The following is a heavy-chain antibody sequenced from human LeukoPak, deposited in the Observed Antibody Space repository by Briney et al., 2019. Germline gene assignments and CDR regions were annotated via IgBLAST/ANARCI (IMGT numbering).Heavy chain of an antibody. Sequence: PGGSLRLSCAASGFTFSSDSMNWVRQAPGKGLEWVSYISSSSSTIYYADSVKGRFTISRDNAKNSLYLQMNSLRAEDTAVYYCASKGYYDSSGYYFLGYWGQGTLVTVSS. CDR3: ASKGYYDSSGYYFLGY. CDR2: ISSSSSTI. D-gene: IGHD3-22*01. J-gene: IGHJ4*02. V-gene: IGHV3-48*04. CDR1: GFTFSSDS.